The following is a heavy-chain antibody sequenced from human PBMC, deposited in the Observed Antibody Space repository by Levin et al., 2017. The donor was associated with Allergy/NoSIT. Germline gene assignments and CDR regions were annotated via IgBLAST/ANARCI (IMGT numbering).Heavy chain of an antibody. CDR2: IIPIFGTA. V-gene: IGHV1-69*13. J-gene: IGHJ3*02. CDR1: GGTFSSYA. D-gene: IGHD3-16*01. Sequence: GASVKVSCKASGGTFSSYAISWVRQAPGQGLEWMGGIIPIFGTANYAQKFQGRVTITADESTSTAYMELSSLRSEDTAVYYCARGAYYDYVWGSSPAIAAFDIWGQGTMVTVSS. CDR3: ARGAYYDYVWGSSPAIAAFDI.